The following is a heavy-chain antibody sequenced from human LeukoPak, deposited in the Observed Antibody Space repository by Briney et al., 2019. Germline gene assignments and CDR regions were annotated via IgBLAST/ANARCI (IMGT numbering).Heavy chain of an antibody. CDR3: ARVEDGDHLDY. CDR1: GGTFSSYA. J-gene: IGHJ4*02. CDR2: IIPILGMA. D-gene: IGHD4-17*01. Sequence: GASVKVSCKASGGTFSSYAISWVRQAPGQGLEWMGRIIPILGMANYAQKFQGRVTITAGKSTSTAYMELSSLRSEDTAVYYCARVEDGDHLDYWGQGTLVTVSS. V-gene: IGHV1-69*04.